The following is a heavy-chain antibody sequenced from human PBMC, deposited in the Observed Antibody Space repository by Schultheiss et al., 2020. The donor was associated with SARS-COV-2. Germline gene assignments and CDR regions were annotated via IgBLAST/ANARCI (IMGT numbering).Heavy chain of an antibody. J-gene: IGHJ4*02. V-gene: IGHV1-2*02. CDR1: GYTFTGYY. D-gene: IGHD3-9*01. Sequence: ASVKVSCKASGYTFTGYYMHWVRQAPGQGLEWMGWINPNSGGTNYAQKFQGRVTMTRDTSISTAYMELSRLRSDDTAVYYCARVKYYDILTGYPNVDYFDYWGQGTLVTVSS. CDR2: INPNSGGT. CDR3: ARVKYYDILTGYPNVDYFDY.